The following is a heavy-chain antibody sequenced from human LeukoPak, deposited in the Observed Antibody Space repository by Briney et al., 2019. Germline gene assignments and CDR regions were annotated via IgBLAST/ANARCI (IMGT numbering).Heavy chain of an antibody. CDR2: ISIYNGNT. CDR3: ARDGGTAGYSSGSDY. D-gene: IGHD5-18*01. CDR1: GYTFTSFD. V-gene: IGHV1-18*01. J-gene: IGHJ4*02. Sequence: ASVKVSCKASGYTFTSFDISWVRQAPGQGLEWMGRISIYNGNTSYAQSLQGRVTMTTDTSTSTVYMELRSLRSDDTAVYYCARDGGTAGYSSGSDYWGQGTRVTVSS.